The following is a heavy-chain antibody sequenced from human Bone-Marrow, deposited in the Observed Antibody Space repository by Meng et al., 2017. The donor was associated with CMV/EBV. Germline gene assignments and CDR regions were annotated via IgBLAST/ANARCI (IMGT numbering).Heavy chain of an antibody. D-gene: IGHD3-3*01. V-gene: IGHV3-7*01. CDR1: GFTFTSYL. Sequence: GESLKISCVASGFTFTSYLMSWVRQAPGKGLEWVANIKQDGSEAYYEDSVKGRFTISRANTKNSLYLQMNSLRVEDTAVYYCAREEGDFWGQGTLVTVSS. CDR3: AREEGDF. J-gene: IGHJ1*01. CDR2: IKQDGSEA.